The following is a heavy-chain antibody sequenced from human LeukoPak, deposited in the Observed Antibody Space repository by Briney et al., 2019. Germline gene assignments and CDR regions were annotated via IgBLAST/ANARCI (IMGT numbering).Heavy chain of an antibody. CDR1: GYSISSNYW. D-gene: IGHD3-9*01. Sequence: PSETLSLTCAVSGYSISSNYWWSWIRQPPGKGLEWIGYIHSSGSTYYNPSLKSRVTMSVDTSKNQFSLRLSSVTAVDTAVYYCARKLDGHNWFDPWGRGTLVTVSS. CDR2: IHSSGST. V-gene: IGHV4-28*01. CDR3: ARKLDGHNWFDP. J-gene: IGHJ5*02.